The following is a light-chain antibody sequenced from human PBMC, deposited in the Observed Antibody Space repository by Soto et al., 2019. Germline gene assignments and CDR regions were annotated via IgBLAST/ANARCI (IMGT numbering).Light chain of an antibody. CDR3: QQLHDYPIT. CDR2: DSS. J-gene: IGKJ5*01. V-gene: IGKV1-5*01. Sequence: DIQMTQSPSTRSASVGDRVTITCRSSQSISSWLAWYQQKPGKAPKLLXXDSSSLXSGVPSRFSGSGSGTEFALNISSLQPDDFATYCCQQLHDYPITFGQGTRLEIK. CDR1: QSISSW.